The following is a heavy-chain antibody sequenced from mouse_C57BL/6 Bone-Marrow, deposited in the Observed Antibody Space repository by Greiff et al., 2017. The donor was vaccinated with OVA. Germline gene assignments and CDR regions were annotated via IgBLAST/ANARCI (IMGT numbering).Heavy chain of an antibody. CDR2: IHPNSGST. CDR3: ARLRDDPYAMDY. J-gene: IGHJ4*01. CDR1: GYTFTSYW. Sequence: QVQLQQPGAELVKPGASVKLSCKASGYTFTSYWMHWVKQRPGQGLEWIGMIHPNSGSTNYNEKFKSKATLTVDKSSSTAYMQLSSLTSEDSAVYYCARLRDDPYAMDYWGQGTSVTVSS. V-gene: IGHV1-64*01.